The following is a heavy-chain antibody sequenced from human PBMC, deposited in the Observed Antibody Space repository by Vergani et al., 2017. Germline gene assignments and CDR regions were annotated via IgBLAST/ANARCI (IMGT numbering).Heavy chain of an antibody. CDR3: ARRIYYDSRGEDYFDY. Sequence: QVQLQESGPGLVKPSETLSLTCTVSGGSISSYYWSWIRQPPGKGLEWIGYIYYSGSTNYNPSLKSRVTISVDTSKNQFSLKLSSVTAADTAVYYCARRIYYDSRGEDYFDYWGQGTLVTVSS. CDR1: GGSISSYY. D-gene: IGHD3-22*01. J-gene: IGHJ4*02. CDR2: IYYSGST. V-gene: IGHV4-59*08.